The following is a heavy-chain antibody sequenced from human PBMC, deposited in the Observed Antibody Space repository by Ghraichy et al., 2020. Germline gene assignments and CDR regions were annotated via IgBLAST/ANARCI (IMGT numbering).Heavy chain of an antibody. D-gene: IGHD3-3*01. Sequence: SETLSLTCIVSGASISSGSYYWGWIRQPPGKGLEWIGSIYYSGSTYYNPSLKSRVTISEDMSKNQFSLKLTSVTAADTAVYYCARQGPNYDFWSGLGWFDPWGQGTLVTVSS. J-gene: IGHJ5*02. V-gene: IGHV4-39*01. CDR2: IYYSGST. CDR3: ARQGPNYDFWSGLGWFDP. CDR1: GASISSGSYY.